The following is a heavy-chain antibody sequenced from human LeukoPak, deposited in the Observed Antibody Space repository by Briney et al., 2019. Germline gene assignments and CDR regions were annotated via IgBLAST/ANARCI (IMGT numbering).Heavy chain of an antibody. J-gene: IGHJ4*02. V-gene: IGHV4-59*01. CDR3: AREGDYGVIFDY. D-gene: IGHD4-17*01. CDR2: IYYSGST. Sequence: SETLSFTCTVSGGSISSYNWSWIRQPPVKGLEWIGYIYYSGSTNYNPSLKSRVTISVDTSKNQFSLKLSSVTAADTAVYYCAREGDYGVIFDYWGQGTLVTVSS. CDR1: GGSISSYN.